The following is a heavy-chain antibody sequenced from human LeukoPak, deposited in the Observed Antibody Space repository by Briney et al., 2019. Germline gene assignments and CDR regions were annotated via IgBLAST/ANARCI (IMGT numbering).Heavy chain of an antibody. J-gene: IGHJ2*01. CDR1: GYTFTSYA. CDR2: INLNTGGV. D-gene: IGHD3-16*01. V-gene: IGHV1-2*02. Sequence: ASVKVSCKASGYTFTSYAMNWVRQAPGQGPEWMGWINLNTGGVNYAQKFDGRFSMTRDTSINTAFMELSGLRFDDTAVYYCGTVRGILSYFDLWGRGTLVTVSS. CDR3: GTVRGILSYFDL.